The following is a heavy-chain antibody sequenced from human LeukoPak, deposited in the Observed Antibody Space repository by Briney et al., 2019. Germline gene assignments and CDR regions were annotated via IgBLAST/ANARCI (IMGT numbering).Heavy chain of an antibody. CDR3: NEAEEEADAFDI. V-gene: IGHV4-59*11. CDR1: GGSISSHY. CDR2: IYYSGST. J-gene: IGHJ3*02. Sequence: SETLSLTCTVSGGSISSHYWSWIRQPPGKGLEWIGYIYYSGSTNYNPSLKSRVTISVDTSKNQFSLKLSSVTAADTAVYYCNEAEEEADAFDIWGQGTMVTVSS.